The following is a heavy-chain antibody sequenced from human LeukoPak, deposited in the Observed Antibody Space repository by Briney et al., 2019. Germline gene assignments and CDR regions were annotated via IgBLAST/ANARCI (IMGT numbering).Heavy chain of an antibody. CDR2: ISPDSNFI. J-gene: IGHJ5*02. D-gene: IGHD1-26*01. V-gene: IGHV3-21*01. CDR1: GFTFSIDG. CDR3: TNFQTVGVKPFEH. Sequence: GGSLRLSCAGSGFTFSIDGMNWVRQAPGKGLEWVSSISPDSNFIYQADSVKGRFTISRDNAKNPLYLQMEGLRVEDTAVYYCTNFQTVGVKPFEHWGQGTLVTVSS.